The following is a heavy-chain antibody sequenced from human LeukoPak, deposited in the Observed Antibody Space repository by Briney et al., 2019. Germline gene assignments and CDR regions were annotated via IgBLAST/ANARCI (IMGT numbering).Heavy chain of an antibody. CDR3: AKRMVRGVIHDAFDI. D-gene: IGHD3-10*01. CDR1: GYTFTSYG. Sequence: ASVKVSCKASGYTFTSYGISWVRQAPGQGLEWMGWINPNSGGTNYAQKFQGRVTMTRDTSISTAYMELSRLRSDDTAVYYCAKRMVRGVIHDAFDIWGQGTMVTVSS. J-gene: IGHJ3*02. V-gene: IGHV1-2*02. CDR2: INPNSGGT.